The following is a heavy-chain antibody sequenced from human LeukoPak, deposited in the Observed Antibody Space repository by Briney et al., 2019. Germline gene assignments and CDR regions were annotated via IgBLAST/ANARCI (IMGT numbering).Heavy chain of an antibody. CDR1: GFTFSSYG. V-gene: IGHV3-30*02. CDR3: ARDRRVGGWGGAFDI. CDR2: IRYDGSNK. D-gene: IGHD2-21*01. J-gene: IGHJ3*02. Sequence: GGSLRLSCAASGFTFSSYGMHWVRQAPGKGLEWVAFIRYDGSNKYYADSVKGRFTISRDNSKNTLYLQMNSLRAEDTAMYYCARDRRVGGWGGAFDIWGQGTMVTVSS.